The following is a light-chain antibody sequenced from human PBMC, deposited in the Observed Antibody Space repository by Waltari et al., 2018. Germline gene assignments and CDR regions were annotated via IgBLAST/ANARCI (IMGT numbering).Light chain of an antibody. V-gene: IGLV3-19*01. CDR3: HSRDTSSTRV. J-gene: IGLJ2*01. Sequence: SSKLTQDPAVSVALGQTVRITCQGDSLRRYYASWYQQRPGQAPILVLYGQNNRPSAIPDRFSGSISGNTASLTITGAQAEDEADYYCHSRDTSSTRVFGGGTRLTV. CDR1: SLRRYY. CDR2: GQN.